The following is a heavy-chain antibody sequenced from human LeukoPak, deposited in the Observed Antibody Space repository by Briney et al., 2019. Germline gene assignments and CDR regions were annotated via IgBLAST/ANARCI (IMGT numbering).Heavy chain of an antibody. V-gene: IGHV4-39*07. CDR3: ARDSKEAFDI. CDR1: GDSVSSVYYY. CDR2: IFHSGTT. Sequence: ASETLSLTCTVSGDSVSSVYYYWAWIRQPPGKGLEWIGSIFHSGTTYCRPSLKNRVTMSIDTSKNQFSLKLSSVTAADTALYYCARDSKEAFDIWGQGTVVTVSS. J-gene: IGHJ3*02.